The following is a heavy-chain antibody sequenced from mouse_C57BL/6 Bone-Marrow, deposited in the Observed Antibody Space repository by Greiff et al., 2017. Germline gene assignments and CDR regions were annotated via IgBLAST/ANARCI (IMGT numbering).Heavy chain of an antibody. V-gene: IGHV1-66*01. Sequence: VQGVESGPELVKPGASVKISCKASGYSFTSYYIHWVKQRPGQGLEWIGWIYPGSGNTKYNEKFKGKATLTADTSSSTAYMQLSSLTSEDSAVYYCARFLTGWYFDVWGTGTTVTVSS. CDR3: ARFLTGWYFDV. CDR1: GYSFTSYY. CDR2: IYPGSGNT. J-gene: IGHJ1*03. D-gene: IGHD4-1*01.